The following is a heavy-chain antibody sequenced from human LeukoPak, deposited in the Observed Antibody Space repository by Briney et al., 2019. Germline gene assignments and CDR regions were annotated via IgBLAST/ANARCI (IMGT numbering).Heavy chain of an antibody. Sequence: PGGSLRLSCAASGFNFTSYAMGWVRQAPGKGLEWVSDLSVSGDRTYHADSVKGRFTISRDNSKNTLNLQMNSLRAEDTAVYYCAKGRGNSAYYHFDYWGQGTLVTVSS. V-gene: IGHV3-23*01. CDR2: LSVSGDRT. D-gene: IGHD3-22*01. J-gene: IGHJ4*02. CDR3: AKGRGNSAYYHFDY. CDR1: GFNFTSYA.